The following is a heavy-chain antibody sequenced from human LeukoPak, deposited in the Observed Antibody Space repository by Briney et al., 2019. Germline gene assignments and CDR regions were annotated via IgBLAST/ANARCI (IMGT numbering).Heavy chain of an antibody. J-gene: IGHJ6*03. D-gene: IGHD3-22*01. CDR2: IYSGGST. CDR1: GFTVSSNY. Sequence: GGSLRLSCAASGFTVSSNYMSWVRQAPGKGLEWVSVIYSGGSTYYADSVKGRFTISRDNSKNTLYLQMNSLRAEDTAVYYCAREGRDSSGYWRDYYYYMDVWGKGTTVTISS. CDR3: AREGRDSSGYWRDYYYYMDV. V-gene: IGHV3-53*01.